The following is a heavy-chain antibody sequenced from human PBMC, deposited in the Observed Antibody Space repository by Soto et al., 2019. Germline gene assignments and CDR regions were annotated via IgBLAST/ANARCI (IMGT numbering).Heavy chain of an antibody. CDR3: ARTGLLHGMDV. V-gene: IGHV3-30-3*01. CDR2: ISYDGSNK. J-gene: IGHJ6*02. Sequence: QVQLVESGGGVVQPGRSLRLSCAASGFIFSSYAMHWVRQAPGKGLEWVAVISYDGSNKYYADSVKGRFTLSRDNSKNTLYLQMNSLRAEDTAVYYCARTGLLHGMDVWGQGTTVTVSS. D-gene: IGHD2-15*01. CDR1: GFIFSSYA.